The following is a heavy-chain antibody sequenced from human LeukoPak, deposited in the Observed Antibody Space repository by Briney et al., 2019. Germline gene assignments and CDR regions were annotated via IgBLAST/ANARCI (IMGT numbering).Heavy chain of an antibody. J-gene: IGHJ4*02. D-gene: IGHD5-12*01. CDR1: GFTFDDFA. Sequence: GRSLRLSCAPSGFTFDDFAMHWVRHAPGEGLDWVSGISWNSGSIGYADSVKGRFTISRDNAKNSLYLQMNSLRAEDTALYYCARSIVATIRDFDYWGQGTLVTVSS. CDR3: ARSIVATIRDFDY. CDR2: ISWNSGSI. V-gene: IGHV3-9*01.